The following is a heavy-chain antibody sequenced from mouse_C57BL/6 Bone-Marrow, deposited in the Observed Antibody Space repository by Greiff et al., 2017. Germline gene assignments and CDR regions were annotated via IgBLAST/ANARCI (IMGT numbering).Heavy chain of an antibody. V-gene: IGHV1-58*01. CDR1: GYTFTSYG. Sequence: VQLQQSGAELVRPGSSVKMSCKTSGYTFTSYGINWVKQRPGQGLEWIGYIYIGNGYAEYNEKFKGKATLTSDTYSSTAYMQLSSLTSEDSAIYFCAPIYYYGSSFLNYAMDYWGQGTSVTVSS. CDR3: APIYYYGSSFLNYAMDY. D-gene: IGHD1-1*01. CDR2: IYIGNGYA. J-gene: IGHJ4*01.